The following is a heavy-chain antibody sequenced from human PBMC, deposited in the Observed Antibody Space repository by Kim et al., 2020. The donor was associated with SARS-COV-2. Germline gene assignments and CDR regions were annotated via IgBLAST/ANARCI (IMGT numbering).Heavy chain of an antibody. J-gene: IGHJ3*02. CDR1: GGSISSYY. CDR2: IYYSGST. Sequence: SETLSLTCTVSGGSISSYYWSWIRQPPGKGLEWIGYIYYSGSTNYNPSLKSRVTISVDTSKNQFSLKLSSVTAADTAVYYCARDAPHAGGHDAFDIWGQGTMVTVSS. D-gene: IGHD2-15*01. V-gene: IGHV4-59*01. CDR3: ARDAPHAGGHDAFDI.